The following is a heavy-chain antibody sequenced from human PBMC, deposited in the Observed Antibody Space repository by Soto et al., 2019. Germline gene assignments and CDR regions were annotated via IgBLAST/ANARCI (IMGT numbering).Heavy chain of an antibody. CDR3: ARLVVVAPVANA. Sequence: SETLSLTCSVSGGSINYNSYYWGWIRQPPGKGLEWVGGIFYTGTTYYSPSLKDRVTISVDTSKNSFSLNLTSVTAADTAVYFCARLVVVAPVANAWGQGTLVTVSA. V-gene: IGHV4-39*02. CDR2: IFYTGTT. CDR1: GGSINYNSYY. D-gene: IGHD2-2*01. J-gene: IGHJ5*02.